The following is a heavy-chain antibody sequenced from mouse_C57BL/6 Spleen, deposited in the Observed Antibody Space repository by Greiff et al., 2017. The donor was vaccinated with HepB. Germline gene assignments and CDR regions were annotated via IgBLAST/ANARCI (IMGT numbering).Heavy chain of an antibody. D-gene: IGHD3-2*02. J-gene: IGHJ2*01. CDR2: IDPSDSYT. V-gene: IGHV1-69*01. CDR1: GYTFTSYW. Sequence: QVQLQQPGAELVMPGASVKLSCKASGYTFTSYWMHWVKQRPGQGLEWIGEIDPSDSYTNYNQKFKGKSTLTVDKSSSTAYMQISSLTSEDSAVYYCARDSSGYRGFDYWGQGTTLTVSS. CDR3: ARDSSGYRGFDY.